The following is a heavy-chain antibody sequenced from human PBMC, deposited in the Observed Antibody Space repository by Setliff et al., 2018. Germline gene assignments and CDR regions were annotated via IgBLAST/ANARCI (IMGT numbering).Heavy chain of an antibody. CDR1: GYTFTSYI. J-gene: IGHJ4*02. CDR3: ARVPIDYYDSSGYYSEELFDY. V-gene: IGHV7-4-1*02. CDR2: IHTNTNSGNP. D-gene: IGHD3-22*01. Sequence: ASVKVSCKASGYTFTSYIIHWVRQAPGQGPEWMGWIHTNTNSGNPTYAQGFAGRIVFSLDTSVSTAYLQISNLKAEDTPVYYCARVPIDYYDSSGYYSEELFDYWGQGTLVTVSS.